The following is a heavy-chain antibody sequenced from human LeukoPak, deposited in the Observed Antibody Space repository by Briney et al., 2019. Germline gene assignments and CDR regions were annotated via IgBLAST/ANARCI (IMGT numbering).Heavy chain of an antibody. J-gene: IGHJ2*01. CDR1: GGSVSSGGYY. Sequence: ASETLSLTCTVSGGSVSSGGYYWSWIRQHPGKGLEWIGYIYYSGSTYYNPSLKSRVTISVDTSKNQFSLKLSSVTAADTAVYYCARHVRDSSGYWTAGELWYFDLWGRGTLVTVSS. V-gene: IGHV4-39*01. CDR2: IYYSGST. D-gene: IGHD3-22*01. CDR3: ARHVRDSSGYWTAGELWYFDL.